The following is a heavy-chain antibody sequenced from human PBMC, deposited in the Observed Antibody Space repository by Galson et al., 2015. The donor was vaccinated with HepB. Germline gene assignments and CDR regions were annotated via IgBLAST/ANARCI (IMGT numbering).Heavy chain of an antibody. CDR1: GGSISSSNW. D-gene: IGHD3-3*01. CDR2: IYHSGST. Sequence: LSLTCAVSGGSISSSNWWSWVRQPPGKGLEWIGEIYHSGSTNYNPSLKSRVTISVDKSKNQFSLKLSSVTAADTAVYYCARDQRADFWSGRCFDYWGQGTLVTVSS. J-gene: IGHJ4*02. CDR3: ARDQRADFWSGRCFDY. V-gene: IGHV4-4*02.